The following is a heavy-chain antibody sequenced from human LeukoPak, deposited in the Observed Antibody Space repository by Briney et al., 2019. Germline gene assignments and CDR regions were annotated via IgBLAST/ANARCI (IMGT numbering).Heavy chain of an antibody. Sequence: GGSLRLSCAASGFTFSTYAMSWVRQAPGKGLEWVSVVSGTGGRTYYADSVKGRFTISRDDSKNTLYLQMNSLRAEDTALYYCVKASSSSPQYNWFDAWGQGTLVTVSS. D-gene: IGHD6-6*01. CDR1: GFTFSTYA. V-gene: IGHV3-23*01. J-gene: IGHJ5*02. CDR2: VSGTGGRT. CDR3: VKASSSSPQYNWFDA.